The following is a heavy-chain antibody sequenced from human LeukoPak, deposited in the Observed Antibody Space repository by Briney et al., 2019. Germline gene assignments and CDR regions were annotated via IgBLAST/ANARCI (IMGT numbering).Heavy chain of an antibody. CDR1: GFTFSSYG. CDR3: ARESYSSGNYFDY. Sequence: GGSLRLSCAASGFTFSSYGMHWVRQAPGKGLDWVAFIRYDGSYKYYADSVKGRFTISRDDSKDTLNLQMNSLRAEDTAVYYCARESYSSGNYFDYWGQGTLVTVSS. CDR2: IRYDGSYK. V-gene: IGHV3-30*02. J-gene: IGHJ4*02. D-gene: IGHD6-19*01.